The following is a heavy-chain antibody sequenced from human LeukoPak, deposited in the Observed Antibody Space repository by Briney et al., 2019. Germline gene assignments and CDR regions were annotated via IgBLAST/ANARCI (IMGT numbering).Heavy chain of an antibody. CDR2: LSRGTTTI. Sequence: PGGSLRLSCAASGFTLSYYSMEWVRQAPGGGLEWVSHLSRGTTTIYYADSVKGRFTISRDNAKNSLYLQMNSLRADGTAVYYCARVLLERPGIDSFDIWGRGTMVTVSS. CDR3: ARVLLERPGIDSFDI. V-gene: IGHV3-48*01. CDR1: GFTLSYYS. J-gene: IGHJ3*02. D-gene: IGHD1-1*01.